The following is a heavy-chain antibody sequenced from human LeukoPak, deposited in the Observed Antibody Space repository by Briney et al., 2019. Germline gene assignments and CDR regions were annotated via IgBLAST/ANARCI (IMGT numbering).Heavy chain of an antibody. CDR2: IYYSGST. J-gene: IGHJ3*02. CDR1: GGSISSSSYY. CDR3: ATEVVVRGNAFDI. Sequence: SETLSLTCTVSGGSISSSSYYWGWIRQPPGKGLEWIGSIYYSGSTNYNPSLKSRVTISVDTSKNQFSLKLSSVTAADTAVYYCATEVVVRGNAFDIWGQGTMVTVSS. D-gene: IGHD3-22*01. V-gene: IGHV4-39*07.